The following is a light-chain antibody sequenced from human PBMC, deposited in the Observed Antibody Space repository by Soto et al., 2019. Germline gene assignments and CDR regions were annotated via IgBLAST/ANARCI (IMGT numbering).Light chain of an antibody. CDR3: QQYHSYRT. J-gene: IGKJ1*01. Sequence: DIQMTQSPSTLSASVGDRVTITCRASQSISKWLVWYQQKPGKAPKLLMYDVSSLESGVPSRFSGSGSGTEFTLTISSLQSDDFATYYCQQYHSYRTFGQGTKVDIK. V-gene: IGKV1-5*01. CDR2: DVS. CDR1: QSISKW.